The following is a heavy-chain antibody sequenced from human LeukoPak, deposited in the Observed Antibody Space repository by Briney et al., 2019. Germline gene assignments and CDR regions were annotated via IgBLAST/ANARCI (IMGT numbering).Heavy chain of an antibody. Sequence: GGSLRLSCAASGFNFRGYGMHWVRQAPGKGLEWVTFIHYDGRNQYYADSVKGRFTISRDNSKNTLYLQMNSLRPEDTAVYYCARDYDRYYMDVWGKGTTVTVSS. D-gene: IGHD3-3*01. V-gene: IGHV3-30*02. J-gene: IGHJ6*03. CDR2: IHYDGRNQ. CDR1: GFNFRGYG. CDR3: ARDYDRYYMDV.